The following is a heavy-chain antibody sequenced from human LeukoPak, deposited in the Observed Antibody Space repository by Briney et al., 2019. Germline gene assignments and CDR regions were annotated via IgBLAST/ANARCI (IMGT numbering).Heavy chain of an antibody. CDR3: ARVSGSSLTHYFDY. CDR1: GFTFSTYG. Sequence: GGSLRLSCAASGFTFSTYGMHWVRQAPGKGLEWVAFISYDGSNKYYADSVKGRFTISRDNAKNSLYLQINSLRAEDTAVYYCARVSGSSLTHYFDYWGQGTLVTVSS. J-gene: IGHJ4*02. CDR2: ISYDGSNK. V-gene: IGHV3-30*03. D-gene: IGHD1-26*01.